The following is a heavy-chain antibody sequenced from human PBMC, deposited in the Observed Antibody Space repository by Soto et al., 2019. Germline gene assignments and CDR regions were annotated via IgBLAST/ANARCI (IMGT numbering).Heavy chain of an antibody. CDR2: ISSSGSTI. J-gene: IGHJ5*02. CDR1: GFTFSSYE. V-gene: IGHV3-48*03. D-gene: IGHD6-13*01. Sequence: GSLRLSCAASGFTFSSYEMNWVRQAPGKGLEWVSYISSSGSTIYYADSVKGRFTISRDNAKNSLYLQMNSLRAEDTAVYYCARGYISRIAAAEDNWFDPWGQGTLVTVSS. CDR3: ARGYISRIAAAEDNWFDP.